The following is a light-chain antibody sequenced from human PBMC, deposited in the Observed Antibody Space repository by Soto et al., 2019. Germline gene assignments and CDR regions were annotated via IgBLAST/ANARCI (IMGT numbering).Light chain of an antibody. CDR1: RSNIVNDY. J-gene: IGLJ1*01. Sequence: QSVLTQPPSVSAAPGQKVTIYCPGSRSNIVNDYVSGYQQLPGTAPKLLSYDNNKRPSGIPDRFSGAKSGTTATPGIPRPQPGGEADYDCGTWDSSVVAYVCGTGSKVTV. V-gene: IGLV1-51*01. CDR3: GTWDSSVVAYV. CDR2: DNN.